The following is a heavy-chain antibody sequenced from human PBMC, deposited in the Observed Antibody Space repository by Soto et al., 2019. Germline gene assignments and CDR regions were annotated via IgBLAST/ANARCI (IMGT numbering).Heavy chain of an antibody. CDR3: ARAGLGYSYGMDV. CDR2: IYYSGST. D-gene: IGHD3-10*01. V-gene: IGHV4-31*03. CDR1: GGSINSGAYY. J-gene: IGHJ6*02. Sequence: QVQLQESGPGLVKPSQTLSLTCTVSGGSINSGAYYWSWIRQHPGKGLEWIGYIYYSGSTYYNPSRKSRVTISVDTSKKQFSLKLSSVTAADTAVYYCARAGLGYSYGMDVWGQGTTVTVSS.